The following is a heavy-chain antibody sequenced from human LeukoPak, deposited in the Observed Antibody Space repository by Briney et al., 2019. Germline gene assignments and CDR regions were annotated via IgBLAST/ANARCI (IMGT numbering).Heavy chain of an antibody. D-gene: IGHD2/OR15-2a*01. Sequence: QPGGSLRLYCAASGFTFSSYWMSWVRQAPGKGLEWVANIRQDGSDKYYVDSVKGRFTISRDNAKTSLYLQMNSLRAEDTAVYYCARDGHFNTFHIWGQGTMVTVSS. V-gene: IGHV3-7*03. J-gene: IGHJ3*02. CDR2: IRQDGSDK. CDR3: ARDGHFNTFHI. CDR1: GFTFSSYW.